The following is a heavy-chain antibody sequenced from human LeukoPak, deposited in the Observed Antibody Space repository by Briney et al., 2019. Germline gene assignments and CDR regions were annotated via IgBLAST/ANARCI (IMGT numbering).Heavy chain of an antibody. V-gene: IGHV1-69*13. Sequence: SVTVSFTASGGTFTIYAISWVRQAPGQGLEWMGGIIPIFGTANYAQKFQGRVTITADESTSTAYMELSSLRSEDTAVYYCASSWLRGLMGMDVWGQGTTVTVSS. CDR1: GGTFTIYA. CDR3: ASSWLRGLMGMDV. CDR2: IIPIFGTA. J-gene: IGHJ6*02. D-gene: IGHD4-17*01.